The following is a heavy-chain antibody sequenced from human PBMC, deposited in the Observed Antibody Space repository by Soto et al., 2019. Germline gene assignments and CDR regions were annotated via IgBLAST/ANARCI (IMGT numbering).Heavy chain of an antibody. CDR2: IIANCVT. D-gene: IGHD2-15*01. Sequence: PCGSLRLSCASSVYTFNHYAMSWVRQAPGKGREWVSIIIANCVTFYADSVKGPFTISRDNSKNTAYLQMSSLRVEDTAIYYCAKDYTVAADPSSVILFDYWGQGALVTVSS. CDR3: AKDYTVAADPSSVILFDY. V-gene: IGHV3-23*01. J-gene: IGHJ4*02. CDR1: VYTFNHYA.